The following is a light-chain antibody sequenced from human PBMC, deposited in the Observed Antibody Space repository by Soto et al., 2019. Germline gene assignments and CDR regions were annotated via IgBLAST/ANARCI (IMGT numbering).Light chain of an antibody. CDR2: EVS. V-gene: IGLV2-14*01. CDR1: RSDVGAYNY. CDR3: TSYRGGSTPWV. J-gene: IGLJ3*02. Sequence: QSALTQPASVSGSPGQSVTISCAGSRSDVGAYNYVSWYQQHPGKAPNLIIYEVSDRPSGVSNRFSGSKSGSTASLTISGLQAEDEADYYCTSYRGGSTPWVFDGGTKLTVL.